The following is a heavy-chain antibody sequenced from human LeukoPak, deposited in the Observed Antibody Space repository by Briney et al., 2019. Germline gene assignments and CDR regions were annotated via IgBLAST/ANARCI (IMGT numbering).Heavy chain of an antibody. CDR1: AGSISSSNW. Sequence: MSSETLSLTCAASAGSISSSNWWSWVRQSPVKGLEWIGEIYLYGTTNYNPSLKSRVTMSVDRSKNQFSLKLSSVTAADTAVYYCARQKWEQQGRDYYFYGLDVWGPGTTVIVSS. D-gene: IGHD1-26*01. J-gene: IGHJ6*02. V-gene: IGHV4-4*02. CDR2: IYLYGTT. CDR3: ARQKWEQQGRDYYFYGLDV.